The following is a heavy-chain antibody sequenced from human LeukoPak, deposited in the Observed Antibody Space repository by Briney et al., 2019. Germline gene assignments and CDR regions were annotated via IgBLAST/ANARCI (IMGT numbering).Heavy chain of an antibody. CDR1: GGSFSGYY. D-gene: IGHD4-23*01. J-gene: IGHJ6*02. CDR2: INHSGST. Sequence: SETLSLTCAVYGGSFSGYYWSWIRQPPGKGLEWIGEINHSGSTNYNPSLKSRVTISVDTSKNQFSLKLSSVTAADTAVYYCARGDDYGGNGYYYYGMDVWGQGTTVAVSS. CDR3: ARGDDYGGNGYYYYGMDV. V-gene: IGHV4-34*01.